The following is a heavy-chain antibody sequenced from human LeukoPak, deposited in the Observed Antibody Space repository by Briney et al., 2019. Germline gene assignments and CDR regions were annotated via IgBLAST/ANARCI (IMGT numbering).Heavy chain of an antibody. V-gene: IGHV3-30*02. CDR3: AKDAIRDCSSTGCYIGDY. D-gene: IGHD2-2*02. J-gene: IGHJ4*02. Sequence: GGSLRLSCAASGFTYSSYGMHWVRQAPGKGLEWVAFIRYDGSNKYYADSVKGRFTISRDNSKNTLYLQMNSLRAEDTAVYYCAKDAIRDCSSTGCYIGDYWGQGTLVTVSS. CDR2: IRYDGSNK. CDR1: GFTYSSYG.